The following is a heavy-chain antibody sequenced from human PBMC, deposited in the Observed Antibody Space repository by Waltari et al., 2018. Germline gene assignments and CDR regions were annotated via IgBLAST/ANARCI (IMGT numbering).Heavy chain of an antibody. CDR2: ISTGNRYI. V-gene: IGHV3-21*01. CDR3: AKPTYNDYADFDY. J-gene: IGHJ4*02. D-gene: IGHD4-17*01. CDR1: GFPFRSYN. Sequence: EVQLVESGGGLVKPGGSLRLPCAASGFPFRSYNMHWVRQAPGKGLEWVSSISTGNRYIYYADSVKGRFTISRDNAKNSLYLQMDSLRAEDTAVYYCAKPTYNDYADFDYWGQGTRVTVSS.